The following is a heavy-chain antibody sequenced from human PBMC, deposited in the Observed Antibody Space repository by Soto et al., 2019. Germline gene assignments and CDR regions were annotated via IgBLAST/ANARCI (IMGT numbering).Heavy chain of an antibody. CDR1: GFTFSDYY. J-gene: IGHJ6*02. D-gene: IGHD2-15*01. Sequence: PWGSLRLSCAASGFTFSDYYMSWIRQAPGKGLEWVSYISSGGGSKYYTESVKGRFTISRDLAKNSLHLQMDYLRVEDTAVYFCARRGPLNNIEVVPDYFALDVWGQGTTVTVSS. V-gene: IGHV3-11*01. CDR3: ARRGPLNNIEVVPDYFALDV. CDR2: ISSGGGSK.